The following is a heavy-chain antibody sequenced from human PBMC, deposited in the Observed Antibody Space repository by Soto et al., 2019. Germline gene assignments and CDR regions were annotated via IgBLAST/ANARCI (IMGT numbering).Heavy chain of an antibody. J-gene: IGHJ6*02. CDR2: ISGSGGST. V-gene: IGHV3-23*01. CDR1: GFTFSSYA. Sequence: PGGSLRLSCAASGFTFSSYALSWVRQAPGKGLEWVSAISGSGGSTYYADSVKGRFTISRDNSKNTLYLQMNSLRAEDTAVYYCAKSHFDWLFVSYYYYGMDVWGQGTTVTVS. CDR3: AKSHFDWLFVSYYYYGMDV. D-gene: IGHD3-9*01.